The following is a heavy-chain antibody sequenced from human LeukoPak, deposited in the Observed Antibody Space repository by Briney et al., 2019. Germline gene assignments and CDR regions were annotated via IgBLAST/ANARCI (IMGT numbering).Heavy chain of an antibody. CDR2: INPSGYT. CDR3: ARDAMSSVTTSPYYFDY. V-gene: IGHV1-46*01. Sequence: ASVKVSCKASGHTFSRNYIHWVRQAPGQGLEWMGIINPSGYTTYAQKIQGRVTMTRDTSTSTVYMELSSLRSEDTAVYYCARDAMSSVTTSPYYFDYWGQGTLVTVSS. D-gene: IGHD4-17*01. CDR1: GHTFSRNY. J-gene: IGHJ4*02.